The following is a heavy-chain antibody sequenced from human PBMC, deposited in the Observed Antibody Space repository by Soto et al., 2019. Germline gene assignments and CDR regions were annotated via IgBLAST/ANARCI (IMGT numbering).Heavy chain of an antibody. J-gene: IGHJ4*02. D-gene: IGHD1-7*01. Sequence: QVQLQDSGPGLLKPSETLSLTCSVSGGSISGYYWSWIRQAPGKGVQWIGYVHYSGSTSYIPPLERRVAISVDASNNQSSLGLSAVTAADTAVYYCARGGVNWIYGPSLFDYWSQGALVTVSS. V-gene: IGHV4-59*01. CDR2: VHYSGST. CDR1: GGSISGYY. CDR3: ARGGVNWIYGPSLFDY.